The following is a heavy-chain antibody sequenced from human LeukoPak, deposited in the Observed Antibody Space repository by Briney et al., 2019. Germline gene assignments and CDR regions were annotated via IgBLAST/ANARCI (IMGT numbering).Heavy chain of an antibody. J-gene: IGHJ4*02. V-gene: IGHV1-46*03. CDR2: INPSVGGT. Sequence: ASVKVSCKAFGYGFTSYYIHWVRQAPGQGLEWMGIINPSVGGTTYARKFQGRVTMTRDTSASTVYMELSSLRSEDTAVYYCARHGSGRYYPAEGRVDYWGQGTLVTVSS. CDR3: ARHGSGRYYPAEGRVDY. D-gene: IGHD3-10*01. CDR1: GYGFTSYY.